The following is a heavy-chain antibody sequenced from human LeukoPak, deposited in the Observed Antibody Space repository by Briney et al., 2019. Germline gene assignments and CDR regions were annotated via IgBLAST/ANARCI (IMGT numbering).Heavy chain of an antibody. CDR2: IIPIFGTA. CDR3: ARDLRMVATRGWFDP. CDR1: GGTFSSYA. J-gene: IGHJ5*02. V-gene: IGHV1-69*13. D-gene: IGHD5-12*01. Sequence: SVKDSCKASGGTFSSYAISWVRQAPGQGLEWMGGIIPIFGTANYAQKFQGRVTITADESTSTAYMELSSLRSEDTAVYYCARDLRMVATRGWFDPWGQGTLVTVSS.